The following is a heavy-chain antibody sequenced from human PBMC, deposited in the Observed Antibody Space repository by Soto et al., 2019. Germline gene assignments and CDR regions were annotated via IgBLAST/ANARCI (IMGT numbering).Heavy chain of an antibody. CDR3: ARNLSYDFWSGYTRLSPPRGFDT. D-gene: IGHD3-3*01. CDR1: GGSISSYY. CDR2: IYYSGST. J-gene: IGHJ5*02. V-gene: IGHV4-59*01. Sequence: PSETLSLTCTVSGGSISSYYWSWIRQPPGKGLEWIGYIYYSGSTNYNPSLKSRVTISVDTSKNQFSLKLSSVTAADTAVYYCARNLSYDFWSGYTRLSPPRGFDTWGQGTLVTVSS.